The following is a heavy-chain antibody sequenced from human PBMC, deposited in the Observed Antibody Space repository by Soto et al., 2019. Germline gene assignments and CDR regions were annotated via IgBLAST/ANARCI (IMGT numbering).Heavy chain of an antibody. CDR2: ISGSGGST. V-gene: IGHV3-23*01. CDR1: GFTFSSYA. Sequence: GGSLRLSCAASGFTFSSYAMSWVRQAPAKGLDWVSAISGSGGSTYYADSVKGRFTISRDNSKNTLYLQMNSLRAEDTDVYYCAKVVYYDSSGYYLNPHFDYWGQGTLVTVSS. CDR3: AKVVYYDSSGYYLNPHFDY. D-gene: IGHD3-22*01. J-gene: IGHJ4*02.